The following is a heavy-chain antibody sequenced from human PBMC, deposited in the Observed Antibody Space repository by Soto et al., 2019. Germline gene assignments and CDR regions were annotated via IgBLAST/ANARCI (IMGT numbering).Heavy chain of an antibody. CDR1: GFSLSTTGVG. V-gene: IGHV2-5*02. CDR3: ALARYSNFDY. Sequence: QITLKESGPTLVKPTQTLTVTCTFSGFSLSTTGVGVGWIRQPPGKALEWLALIYWDDDKRYSPSLKSRLTITKDTSKKLVVLTMTNMDPVDTATYYCALARYSNFDYWGQGTLVTVSS. J-gene: IGHJ4*02. D-gene: IGHD4-4*01. CDR2: IYWDDDK.